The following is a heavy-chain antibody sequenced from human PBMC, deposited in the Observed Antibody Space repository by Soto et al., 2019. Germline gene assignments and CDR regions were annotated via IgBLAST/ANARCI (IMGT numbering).Heavy chain of an antibody. CDR1: GFTFSSYG. Sequence: ESGGGVVQRGRSLRLSCAASGFTFSSYGMHWVRQAPGKGLEWVAVISYDGSNKYYADSVKGRFTISRDNSKNTLYLQMNSLRAEDTAVYYCAKGYRGSRGYFDYWGQGTLVTVSS. J-gene: IGHJ4*02. CDR3: AKGYRGSRGYFDY. CDR2: ISYDGSNK. D-gene: IGHD1-26*01. V-gene: IGHV3-30*18.